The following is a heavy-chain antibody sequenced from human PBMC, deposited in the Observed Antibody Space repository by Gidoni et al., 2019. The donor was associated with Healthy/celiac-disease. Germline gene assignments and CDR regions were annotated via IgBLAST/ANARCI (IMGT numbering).Heavy chain of an antibody. CDR2: IYYSGST. CDR3: ARLWRWLQTATNWFDP. V-gene: IGHV4-39*01. CDR1: GGSISSSSDS. J-gene: IGHJ5*02. Sequence: QLQLQESGPGLVKPSETLYLTCTVSGGSISSSSDSWGWIRQPPGKGLEWIVSIYYSGSTYYNPSLKSRVTISVDTSNNQFSLKLSSVTAADTAVYYCARLWRWLQTATNWFDPWGQGTLVTVSS. D-gene: IGHD3-3*01.